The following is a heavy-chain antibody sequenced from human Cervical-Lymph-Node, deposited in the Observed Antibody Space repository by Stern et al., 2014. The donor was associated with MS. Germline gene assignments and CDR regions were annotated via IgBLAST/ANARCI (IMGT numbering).Heavy chain of an antibody. CDR2: MNPNSGNT. CDR1: GYTFTNYD. J-gene: IGHJ6*02. V-gene: IGHV1-8*01. D-gene: IGHD2-2*02. CDR3: ARGLVVVPAAIVESSYYGMDV. Sequence: VQLEESGAEVKKPGASVKVSCKASGYTFTNYDINWVRQATGQGLEWMGWMNPNSGNTGYAQKFQGRVTMTRSTSISTAYMEVSSLQSEDTAVYYCARGLVVVPAAIVESSYYGMDVWGQGITVTVSS.